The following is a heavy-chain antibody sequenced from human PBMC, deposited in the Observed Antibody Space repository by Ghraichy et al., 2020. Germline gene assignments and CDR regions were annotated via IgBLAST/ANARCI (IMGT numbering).Heavy chain of an antibody. J-gene: IGHJ6*03. Sequence: LRLSCTVSGGSISSGSYYWSWIRQPAGKGLEWIGRIYTSGSTNYNPSLKSRVTISVDTSKNQFSLKLSSVTAADTAVYYCARNLYSSSYGYYYYYMDVWGKGTTVTVSS. CDR1: GGSISSGSYY. V-gene: IGHV4-61*02. CDR3: ARNLYSSSYGYYYYYMDV. D-gene: IGHD6-13*01. CDR2: IYTSGST.